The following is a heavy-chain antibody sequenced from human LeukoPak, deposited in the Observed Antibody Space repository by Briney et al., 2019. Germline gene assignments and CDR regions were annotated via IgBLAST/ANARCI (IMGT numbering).Heavy chain of an antibody. CDR1: GGSFSGYY. CDR2: INHSGST. CDR3: ARLWRPYYYDSSGYYRYYYYYYMDV. V-gene: IGHV4-34*01. J-gene: IGHJ6*03. Sequence: PSETLSLTCAVYGGSFSGYYWSWIRQPPGKGLEWIGEINHSGSTNYNPSLKSRVTISVDTSKNQFSLKLSSVTAADTAVYYCARLWRPYYYDSSGYYRYYYYYYMDVWGKGTTVTISS. D-gene: IGHD3-22*01.